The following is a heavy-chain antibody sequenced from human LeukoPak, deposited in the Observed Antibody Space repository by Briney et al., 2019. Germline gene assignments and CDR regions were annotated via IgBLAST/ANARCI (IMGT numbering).Heavy chain of an antibody. V-gene: IGHV1-2*02. D-gene: IGHD5-18*01. J-gene: IGHJ4*02. CDR3: ARTRGTHTSMAYLDS. Sequence: GASVKVSCKTSGYTFTGNFMHWVRQAPGQGPEWMGWINPNNGDTNYAQKFQGRVTMTRVTSITTAYMELSSLRSDDTAVYYCARTRGTHTSMAYLDSWGQGTLVTVSS. CDR1: GYTFTGNF. CDR2: INPNNGDT.